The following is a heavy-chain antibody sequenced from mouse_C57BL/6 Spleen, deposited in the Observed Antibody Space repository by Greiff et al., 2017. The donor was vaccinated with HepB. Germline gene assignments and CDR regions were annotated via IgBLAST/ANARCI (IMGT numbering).Heavy chain of an antibody. Sequence: VQLKQSGPELVKPGASVKIPCKASGYTFTDYNMDWVKQSHGKSLEWIGDINPNNGGTIYNQKFKGKATLTVDKSSSTAYMELRSLTSEDTAVYYCARRDYYGSSYTYWGQGTLVTVSA. V-gene: IGHV1-18*01. CDR3: ARRDYYGSSYTY. CDR2: INPNNGGT. J-gene: IGHJ3*01. D-gene: IGHD1-1*01. CDR1: GYTFTDYN.